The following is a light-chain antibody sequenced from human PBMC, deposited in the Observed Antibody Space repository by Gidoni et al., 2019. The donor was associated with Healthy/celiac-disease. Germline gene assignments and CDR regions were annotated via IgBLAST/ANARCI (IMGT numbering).Light chain of an antibody. J-gene: IGKJ4*01. CDR1: QSVSSY. CDR3: QQRSNWPPA. CDR2: DAS. V-gene: IGKV3-11*01. Sequence: DIVLTQSPATLSLSPGERATLSCRASQSVSSYLAWYQQKPGQAPRLLIYDASNRATGIPARFSGSGSGTDFTLTISSLEPEDFAVYYWQQRSNWPPAFGGGTKVEIK.